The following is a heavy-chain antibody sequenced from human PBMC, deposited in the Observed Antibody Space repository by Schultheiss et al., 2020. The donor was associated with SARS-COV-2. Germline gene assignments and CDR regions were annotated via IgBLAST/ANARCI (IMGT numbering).Heavy chain of an antibody. J-gene: IGHJ4*02. CDR1: GFTFSSYW. V-gene: IGHV3-15*01. CDR3: TSHRAGTGMD. CDR2: IKSKTDGGTT. D-gene: IGHD1-1*01. Sequence: GGSLRLSCAASGFTFSSYWMSWVRQAPGKGLEWVGRIKSKTDGGTTDYAAPVKGRFTISRDDSKNTLYLQMNSLKTEDTAVYYCTSHRAGTGMDWGQGTLVTVSS.